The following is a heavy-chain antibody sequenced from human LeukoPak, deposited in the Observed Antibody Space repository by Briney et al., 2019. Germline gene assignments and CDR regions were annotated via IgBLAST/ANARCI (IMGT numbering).Heavy chain of an antibody. CDR1: GGSISSYY. Sequence: SETLSLTCTVSGGSISSYYWSWIRQPPGQTLEWIGYIHSSGSTNYNPSLQGRVTMSVDTSMNQFSQRLSSVTAADTAVYYCARFTYSTRPSDVWGRGTTVTVSS. V-gene: IGHV4-4*09. J-gene: IGHJ6*04. CDR3: ARFTYSTRPSDV. CDR2: IHSSGST. D-gene: IGHD6-6*01.